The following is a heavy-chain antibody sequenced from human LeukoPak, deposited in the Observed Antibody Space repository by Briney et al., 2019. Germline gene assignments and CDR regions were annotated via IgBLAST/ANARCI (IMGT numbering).Heavy chain of an antibody. J-gene: IGHJ4*02. CDR3: ARGGKDSSGWYGVDY. CDR1: GFTFSSYG. Sequence: GRSRRLSCAASGFTFSSYGMHWVRQAPGKGLEWVAVIWYDGGNKYYADSVKGRFTISRDNSKNTLYLQMNSLRAEDTAVYYCARGGKDSSGWYGVDYWGQGTLVTVSS. D-gene: IGHD6-19*01. CDR2: IWYDGGNK. V-gene: IGHV3-33*01.